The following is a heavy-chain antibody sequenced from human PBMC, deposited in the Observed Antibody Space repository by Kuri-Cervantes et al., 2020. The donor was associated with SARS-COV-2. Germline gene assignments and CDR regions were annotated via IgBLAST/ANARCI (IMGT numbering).Heavy chain of an antibody. CDR1: GYTFTSYG. V-gene: IGHV1-18*04. CDR3: ARGSDSTGTARSAFDI. Sequence: ASVKVSCKASGYTFTSYGISWVRQAPGQGLEWMGWISAYNGNTNYAQKLQGRVTMTRDTSISTAYMELSRLRSDDTAVYYCARGSDSTGTARSAFDIWGQGTMVTVSS. D-gene: IGHD1-1*01. CDR2: ISAYNGNT. J-gene: IGHJ3*02.